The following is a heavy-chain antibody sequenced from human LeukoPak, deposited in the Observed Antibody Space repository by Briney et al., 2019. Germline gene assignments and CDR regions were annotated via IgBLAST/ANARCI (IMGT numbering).Heavy chain of an antibody. D-gene: IGHD6-6*01. Sequence: SVKVSCKASGGTFSSYAISWVRQAPGQGLEWMGRIIPILGIANYAQKFQGRVTITADKSTSTAYMELSSLRSEDTAVYYCARGRVRAPVKQLVRGVILTYYFDYWGQGTLVTVSS. V-gene: IGHV1-69*04. CDR1: GGTFSSYA. CDR2: IIPILGIA. J-gene: IGHJ4*02. CDR3: ARGRVRAPVKQLVRGVILTYYFDY.